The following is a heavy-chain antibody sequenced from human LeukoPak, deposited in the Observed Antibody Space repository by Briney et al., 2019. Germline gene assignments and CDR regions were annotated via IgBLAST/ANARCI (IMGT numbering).Heavy chain of an antibody. J-gene: IGHJ4*02. Sequence: GASVKVSCKASGYIFSTYGISWVRQAPGQRLEWMGCISGYNGTTNYAQKLQGRVTMTTDTSTSTAYMELRSLRSDDTAAYYCAGRRSEEFDFDCWGQGTLVTVSS. V-gene: IGHV1-18*01. D-gene: IGHD6-19*01. CDR3: AGRRSEEFDFDC. CDR2: ISGYNGTT. CDR1: GYIFSTYG.